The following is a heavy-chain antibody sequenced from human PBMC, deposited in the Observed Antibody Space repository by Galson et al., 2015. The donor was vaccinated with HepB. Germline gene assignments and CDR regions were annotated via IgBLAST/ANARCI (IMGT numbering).Heavy chain of an antibody. V-gene: IGHV1-69*04. Sequence: SVKVSCKASGGTFSSYNISWVRQAPGQGLEWMGRIIPILGIANYTQKFQGRVTITADKSTSTAYMELSNLRSEDTAVYYCARDRYLPLNWFDPWGQGTLVTVSS. CDR3: ARDRYLPLNWFDP. D-gene: IGHD3-16*02. CDR1: GGTFSSYN. CDR2: IIPILGIA. J-gene: IGHJ5*02.